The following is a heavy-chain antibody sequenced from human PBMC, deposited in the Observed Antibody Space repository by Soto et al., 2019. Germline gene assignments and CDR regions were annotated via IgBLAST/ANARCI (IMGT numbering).Heavy chain of an antibody. J-gene: IGHJ5*02. CDR1: GGSVNNGNYY. D-gene: IGHD3-10*01. V-gene: IGHV4-61*01. CDR2: VYYTGST. Sequence: KPSETLSLTCTVSGGSVNNGNYYWSWIRQPPGKELEWIGYVYYTGSTYSNPSLKSRLTLTIDTSKNQFSLNLTSVTAADTAVYYCERDLRVVRGSSGLLNWFDPWGQGALVTVSS. CDR3: ERDLRVVRGSSGLLNWFDP.